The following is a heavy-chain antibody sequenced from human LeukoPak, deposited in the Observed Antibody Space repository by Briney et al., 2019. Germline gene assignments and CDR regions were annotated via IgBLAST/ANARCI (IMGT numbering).Heavy chain of an antibody. CDR3: AKDVRSSDLLWPYGMDV. CDR2: ISSSSSYI. Sequence: PGGSLRLSCAASGFTFSSYSMNWVRQAPGKGLEWVSSISSSSSYIYYADSVKGRFTISRDNAKNSLYLQMNSLRAEDTAVYYCAKDVRSSDLLWPYGMDVWGQGTTVTVSS. D-gene: IGHD2-2*01. V-gene: IGHV3-21*01. CDR1: GFTFSSYS. J-gene: IGHJ6*02.